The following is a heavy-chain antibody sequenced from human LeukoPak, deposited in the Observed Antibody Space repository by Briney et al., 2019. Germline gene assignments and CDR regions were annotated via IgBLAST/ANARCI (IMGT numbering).Heavy chain of an antibody. D-gene: IGHD6-19*01. CDR2: INHSGST. Sequence: SETLSLTCAVYGGSFSGYYWSWIRQPPGKGLEWIGEINHSGSTNYNPSLKSRVTISVDTSKNQFSLKLSSVTAADTAVYCCARGVFFAIAVAGTNFNWFDPWGQGTLVTVSS. CDR1: GGSFSGYY. CDR3: ARGVFFAIAVAGTNFNWFDP. V-gene: IGHV4-34*01. J-gene: IGHJ5*02.